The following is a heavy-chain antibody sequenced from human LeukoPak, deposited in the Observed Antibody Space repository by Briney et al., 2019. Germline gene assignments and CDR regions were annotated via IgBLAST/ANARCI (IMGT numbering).Heavy chain of an antibody. CDR2: ISYDGSNK. D-gene: IGHD6-19*01. V-gene: IGHV3-30-3*01. CDR3: TRDIGEYSSSLDAFDV. J-gene: IGHJ3*01. Sequence: GGSLRLSCAASGFTFSSYAMHWVCQAPGKGLEWVAVISYDGSNKYYADSVKGRFTISRGNSKNTLYLQMNSLRTEDTAVYYCTRDIGEYSSSLDAFDVWGQGTMVAVSS. CDR1: GFTFSSYA.